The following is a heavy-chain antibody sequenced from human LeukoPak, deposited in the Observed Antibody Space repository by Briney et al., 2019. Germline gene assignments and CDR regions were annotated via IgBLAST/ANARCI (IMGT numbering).Heavy chain of an antibody. V-gene: IGHV1-18*01. CDR1: GYTFTSYG. J-gene: IGHJ6*02. D-gene: IGHD2-2*01. CDR3: ARVYCSSTICQYYYYYGMDV. CDR2: ISAYNGNT. Sequence: ASVKVSCKASGYTFTSYGISWVRQAPGQGLEWMGWISAYNGNTNYAQKLQGRVTMTTDTSTSTAYMELRSLRSDDTAVYYCARVYCSSTICQYYYYYGMDVWGQGTTVTVSS.